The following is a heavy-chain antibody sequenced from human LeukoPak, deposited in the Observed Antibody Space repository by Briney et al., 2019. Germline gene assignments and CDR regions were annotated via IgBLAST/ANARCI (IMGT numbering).Heavy chain of an antibody. J-gene: IGHJ4*02. CDR2: IHHSGTT. Sequence: PSETLSLTXTVSGYSLSSGYFWGWIRQPPGKRLEWIENIHHSGTTYFNPSLRSRVTISVDTSKNQFSLKLDSVTAADTAVYYCARAAMIGDFWSGYVYYFDSWGQGTLVTVSS. V-gene: IGHV4-38-2*02. CDR1: GYSLSSGYF. D-gene: IGHD3-3*01. CDR3: ARAAMIGDFWSGYVYYFDS.